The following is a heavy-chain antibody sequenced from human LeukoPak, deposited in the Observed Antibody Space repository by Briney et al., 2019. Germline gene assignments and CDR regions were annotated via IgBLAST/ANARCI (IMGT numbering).Heavy chain of an antibody. CDR1: GGSINSGNYY. CDR2: IYYSGGT. Sequence: SESLSLTCTVSGGSINSGNYYWTWIRQPPGKGLEWIGYIYYSGGTYYNPSLRGRVTISVDTSKNQFSLKLNSVTAADTAVYYCARGLLGYGDYVSWVQGALVTVSS. CDR3: ARGLLGYGDYVS. V-gene: IGHV4-30-4*08. J-gene: IGHJ5*02. D-gene: IGHD4-17*01.